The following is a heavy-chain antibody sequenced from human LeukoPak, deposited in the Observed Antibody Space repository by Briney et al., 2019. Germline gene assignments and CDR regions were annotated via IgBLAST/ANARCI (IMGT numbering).Heavy chain of an antibody. CDR1: GGSFSGYY. J-gene: IGHJ5*02. V-gene: IGHV4-34*01. Sequence: PSETLSLTCAVYGGSFSGYYWSWIRQPPGKGLEWIGEINHSGSTNYNPSFKSRVTISVDTSKNQFSLKLSSVTAADTAVYYCARVPPRLPSASRAMVRGVAGNWFDPWGQGTLVTVSS. CDR2: INHSGST. D-gene: IGHD3-10*01. CDR3: ARVPPRLPSASRAMVRGVAGNWFDP.